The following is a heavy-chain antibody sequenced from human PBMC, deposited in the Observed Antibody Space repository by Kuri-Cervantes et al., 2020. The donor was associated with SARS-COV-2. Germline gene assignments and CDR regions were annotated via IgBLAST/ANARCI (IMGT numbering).Heavy chain of an antibody. CDR1: GFTFSSYE. D-gene: IGHD2-21*02. J-gene: IGHJ4*02. Sequence: GESLKISFAASGFTFSSYEMNWVRQAPGKGLEWVSVIGGSGVRTNYADSVKGRFTISRDNSKNTLYLQMNSLRAEDTAVYYCAKDGYPYCGGDCYSDYWGQGTLVTVSS. V-gene: IGHV3-23*01. CDR2: IGGSGVRT. CDR3: AKDGYPYCGGDCYSDY.